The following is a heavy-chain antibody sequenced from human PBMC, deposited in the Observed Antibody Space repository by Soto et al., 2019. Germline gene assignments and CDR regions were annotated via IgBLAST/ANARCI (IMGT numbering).Heavy chain of an antibody. J-gene: IGHJ4*02. V-gene: IGHV3-15*01. Sequence: EVQLVESGGGLVKPGGSLSLSCAASGFTFSNVWMSWVRQAPGKGLEWVGRIKRRADGGTTDYATPVRGRFTVSRDDSKNTLYLQMNSLKTEDTAVSYCTAGYCSGGSCYSVVYWGQGTLVTVSS. CDR1: GFTFSNVW. D-gene: IGHD2-15*01. CDR2: IKRRADGGTT. CDR3: TAGYCSGGSCYSVVY.